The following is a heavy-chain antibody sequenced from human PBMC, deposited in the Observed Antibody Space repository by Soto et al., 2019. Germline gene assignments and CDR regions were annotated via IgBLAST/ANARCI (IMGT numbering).Heavy chain of an antibody. D-gene: IGHD3-16*01. CDR3: ASLGRHG. Sequence: VQLVESGGGVVQPGRSLRLSCAASGFTFSSYAMHWVRQAPGKGPEWVANIKQDGSEKNYVDSVKGRFTISRDNAKNSLYLQMNSLRAEDTAVYYCASLGRHGWGQGTTVTVSS. CDR1: GFTFSSYA. CDR2: IKQDGSEK. J-gene: IGHJ6*02. V-gene: IGHV3-7*01.